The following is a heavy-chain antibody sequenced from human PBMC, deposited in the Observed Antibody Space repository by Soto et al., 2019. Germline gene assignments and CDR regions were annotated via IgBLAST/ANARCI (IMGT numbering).Heavy chain of an antibody. D-gene: IGHD3-10*01. CDR1: GFTFGEFG. Sequence: GGSLRLSCAASGFTFGEFGMSWVRQVPGKGPEWVSIFYWDGRNIYYADSVRGRFTISRDNTKNSLFLQINSLRPEDTSLYYCARDRGGFYGAGTAVYNFDNWGQGTQVTVSS. V-gene: IGHV3-20*04. J-gene: IGHJ4*02. CDR2: FYWDGRNI. CDR3: ARDRGGFYGAGTAVYNFDN.